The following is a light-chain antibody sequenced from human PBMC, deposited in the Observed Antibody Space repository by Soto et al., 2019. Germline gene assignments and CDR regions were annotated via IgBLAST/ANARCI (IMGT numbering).Light chain of an antibody. Sequence: DIQMTLSKSSLSASVGDRVTITCLKSQSISTSLNWYQQKAGKAPKLLIYGASTLQSGVPLRFSGSGSGTDFTLTISSLQREGFATYYCHESYSFLLGTCGQ. V-gene: IGKV1-39*01. CDR2: GAS. CDR1: QSISTS. CDR3: HESYSFLLGT. J-gene: IGKJ1*01.